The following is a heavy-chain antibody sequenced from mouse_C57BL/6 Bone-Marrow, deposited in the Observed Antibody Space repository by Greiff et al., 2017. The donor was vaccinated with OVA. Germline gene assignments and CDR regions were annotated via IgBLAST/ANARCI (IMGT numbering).Heavy chain of an antibody. J-gene: IGHJ3*01. CDR2: IDPSDSYT. Sequence: VKLQQPGAELVRPGTSVKLSCKASGYTFTSYWMHWVKQRPGQGLEWIGVIDPSDSYTNYNQKFKGKATLTVDTSSSTAYMQLSSLTSEDSAVYYCLMVTRGWFAYWGQGTLVTVSA. V-gene: IGHV1-59*01. CDR1: GYTFTSYW. D-gene: IGHD2-2*01. CDR3: LMVTRGWFAY.